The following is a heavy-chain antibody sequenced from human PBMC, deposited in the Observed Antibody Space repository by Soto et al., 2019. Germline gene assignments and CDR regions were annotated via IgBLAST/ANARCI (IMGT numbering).Heavy chain of an antibody. CDR2: TYYSGST. Sequence: SETLSLTCTVSGGSISSYYWSWIRQPPGKGLEWIGYTYYSGSTNYNPSLKSRVTISVDTSKNQFSLKLSSVTAADTAVYYCARGGKMATNKWFDPWGQGTLVTVS. D-gene: IGHD5-12*01. CDR3: ARGGKMATNKWFDP. V-gene: IGHV4-59*01. J-gene: IGHJ5*02. CDR1: GGSISSYY.